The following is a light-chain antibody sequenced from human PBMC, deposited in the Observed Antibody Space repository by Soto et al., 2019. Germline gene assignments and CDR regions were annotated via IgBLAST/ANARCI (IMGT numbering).Light chain of an antibody. CDR2: AAS. CDR1: QSISSY. J-gene: IGKJ1*01. Sequence: DIQMTQSPSSLSASVGDRVTITCRASQSISSYLNWYQQKPGKAPKLLIYAASSLQSGVPSRFSGSGSGTDFTLTISSLQPEEFATYDCQQSYSTPWTFGQGTQVEIK. V-gene: IGKV1-39*01. CDR3: QQSYSTPWT.